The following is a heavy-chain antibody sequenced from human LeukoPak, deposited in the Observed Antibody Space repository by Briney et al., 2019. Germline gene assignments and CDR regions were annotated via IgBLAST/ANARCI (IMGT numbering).Heavy chain of an antibody. J-gene: IGHJ6*03. D-gene: IGHD1-26*01. CDR1: GFTFSSYA. CDR2: ISGSGGST. V-gene: IGHV3-23*01. Sequence: PGGSLRLSCAASGFTFSSYAMSWVRQAPGKGLEWVSAISGSGGSTYYADSVKGRFTISRDNSKNTLYLQMNSLRAEDTAVYYCAKGSETSVGPIGYYYYYMDVWGKGTTVTISS. CDR3: AKGSETSVGPIGYYYYYMDV.